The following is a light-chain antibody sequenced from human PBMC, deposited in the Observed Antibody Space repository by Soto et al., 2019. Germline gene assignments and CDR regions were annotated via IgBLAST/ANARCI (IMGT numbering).Light chain of an antibody. Sequence: DIQMTQSPSSLSASVGDRVTISCRASQSISNYVSRYQQKPGTAPKLLIRAASTLQSGVPSRVSGSGSGTDFTLTISSLQIEDFATYFWQQTDSTPQTFGQGTNVEI. CDR3: QQTDSTPQT. CDR1: QSISNY. CDR2: AAS. J-gene: IGKJ1*01. V-gene: IGKV1-39*01.